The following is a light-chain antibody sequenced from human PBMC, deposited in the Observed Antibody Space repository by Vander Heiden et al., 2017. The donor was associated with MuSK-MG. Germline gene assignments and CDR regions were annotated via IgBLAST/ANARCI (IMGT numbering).Light chain of an antibody. Sequence: DIQMTQSPSSLSASLGDRVTITCRASQSISSYLNWYQQKPGKAPKFLIYAVSSLQSGVPSRFSGSGSGTDFTLTISSLQAEDFATYYCQQSHSSPWTFGQGTKVEIK. J-gene: IGKJ1*01. V-gene: IGKV1-39*01. CDR1: QSISSY. CDR2: AVS. CDR3: QQSHSSPWT.